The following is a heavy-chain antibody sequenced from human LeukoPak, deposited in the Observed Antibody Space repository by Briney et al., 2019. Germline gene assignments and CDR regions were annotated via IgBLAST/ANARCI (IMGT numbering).Heavy chain of an antibody. CDR3: VKDSPPRYSGSPPAY. D-gene: IGHD1-26*01. J-gene: IGHJ4*02. CDR2: INKDGGEK. V-gene: IGHV3-7*03. Sequence: GGSLRLSCAASGFTFSSYWMSWVRQAPGKGLEWVANINKDGGEKYYVDSVKGRVTISRENAQNSLYLHMNSLRAADTALYYCVKDSPPRYSGSPPAYWGQGTLVTVSS. CDR1: GFTFSSYW.